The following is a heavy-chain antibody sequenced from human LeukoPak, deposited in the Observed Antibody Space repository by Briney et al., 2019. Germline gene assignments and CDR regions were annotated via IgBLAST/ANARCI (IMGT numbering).Heavy chain of an antibody. CDR3: ARDWRGGTDY. CDR2: ISSSGSTI. D-gene: IGHD2-15*01. J-gene: IGHJ4*02. Sequence: PGGSLRLSCIVSGFTFSSYEMNWVRQVPEKGLEWLSYISSSGSTIYYADSVKGRFTMSRDNAKNSLYLQMNSLRVEDTALYYCARDWRGGTDYWGQGTLVTVSS. CDR1: GFTFSSYE. V-gene: IGHV3-48*03.